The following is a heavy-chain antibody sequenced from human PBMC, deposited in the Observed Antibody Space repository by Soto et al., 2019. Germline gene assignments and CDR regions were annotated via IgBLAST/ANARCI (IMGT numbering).Heavy chain of an antibody. CDR2: INAGNGNT. CDR1: GYSQKGYA. J-gene: IGHJ4*02. CDR3: ARSESLDY. V-gene: IGHV1-3*01. D-gene: IGHD3-10*01. Sequence: AAVKVSCKAAGYSQKGYAMYWVRQAPGQRLEWMGWINAGNGNTKYSQKLQGRFTITGDTSANTVYMELSSLRSEDTAVYYCARSESLDYWGQGTLVTVSS.